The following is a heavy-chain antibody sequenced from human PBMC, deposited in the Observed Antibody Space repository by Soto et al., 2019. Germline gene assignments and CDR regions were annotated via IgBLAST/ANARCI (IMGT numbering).Heavy chain of an antibody. Sequence: GGSMRLSCAASGFTFSSYAMNWVRQAPGKGLEWVSVISGSGDSTYYADSVKGRFTISRDNAKNSLYLQMNSLRDEDTAVYYCARDDYYDTSGYLALFDYWGQGTLVTVSS. CDR2: ISGSGDST. D-gene: IGHD3-22*01. V-gene: IGHV3-23*01. CDR3: ARDDYYDTSGYLALFDY. CDR1: GFTFSSYA. J-gene: IGHJ4*02.